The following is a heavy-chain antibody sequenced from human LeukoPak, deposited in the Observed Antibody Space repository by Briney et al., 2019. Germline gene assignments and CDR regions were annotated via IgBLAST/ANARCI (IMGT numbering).Heavy chain of an antibody. CDR1: GYDFTKYA. D-gene: IGHD4-17*01. CDR2: IDAGNGRT. J-gene: IGHJ5*02. CDR3: ARLSSHYGDYKVDP. V-gene: IGHV1-3*03. Sequence: ASVKVSCKASGYDFTKYAVQWVRQAPGQRLEWMGWIDAGNGRTKYSQDFQGRVTITRDTSISTAYMELSSLRSEDTAVYYCARLSSHYGDYKVDPWGQGTLVTVSS.